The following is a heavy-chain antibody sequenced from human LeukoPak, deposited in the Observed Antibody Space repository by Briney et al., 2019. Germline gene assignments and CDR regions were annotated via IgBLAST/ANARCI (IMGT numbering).Heavy chain of an antibody. D-gene: IGHD1-26*01. J-gene: IGHJ4*02. V-gene: IGHV3-23*01. Sequence: SGGSLRLSCAASGFTFSSYAMSWVRQAPGKGLEWVSAISGSGGSTYYADSVKGRFTISRDNSKNTLYLQMNSLRAEDTAVYYCAKGGKWDVTPFDYWGKGTLVTVSS. CDR2: ISGSGGST. CDR1: GFTFSSYA. CDR3: AKGGKWDVTPFDY.